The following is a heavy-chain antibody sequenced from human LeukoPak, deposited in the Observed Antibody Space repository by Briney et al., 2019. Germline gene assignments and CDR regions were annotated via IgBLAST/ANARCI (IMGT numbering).Heavy chain of an antibody. D-gene: IGHD4-17*01. CDR2: ISYDGINK. CDR3: ARDYGEYLWGLTYYFDY. CDR1: GFTFSNYA. Sequence: TGGSLRLSCAASGFTFSNYAMYWVRQAPGKGLEWVALISYDGINKYYADSAKGRFTISRDNSKNTLYLQMNSLRAEDTAMYFCARDYGEYLWGLTYYFDYWGQGTLVTVSS. V-gene: IGHV3-30-3*01. J-gene: IGHJ4*02.